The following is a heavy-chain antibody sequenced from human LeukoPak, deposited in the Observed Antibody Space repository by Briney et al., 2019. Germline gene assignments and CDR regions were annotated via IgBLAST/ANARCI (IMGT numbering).Heavy chain of an antibody. CDR3: ARVGYCSSTSCPRNFDY. V-gene: IGHV3-48*03. CDR1: GFTFSNYE. J-gene: IGHJ4*02. D-gene: IGHD2-2*01. Sequence: GGSLRLSCAASGFTFSNYEMDWVRQAPGKGLEWVSYISAIDSTTYYADSVKGRFTISRDTAKNSLYLRMNSLRAEDTAVYYCARVGYCSSTSCPRNFDYWGQGTLVTVSS. CDR2: ISAIDSTT.